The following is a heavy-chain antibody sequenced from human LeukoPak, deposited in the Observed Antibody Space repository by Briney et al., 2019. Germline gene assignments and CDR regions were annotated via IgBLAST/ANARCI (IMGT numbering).Heavy chain of an antibody. J-gene: IGHJ3*02. V-gene: IGHV4-59*01. CDR1: GGSISSYY. CDR3: ARAGYDFWSGYYYPADAFDI. CDR2: IYYSGST. D-gene: IGHD3-3*01. Sequence: SETLSLTCTVSGGSISSYYWSWIRQPPGKGLERIGYIYYSGSTNYNPSLKSRVTISVDTSKNQFSLKLSSVTAADTAVYYCARAGYDFWSGYYYPADAFDIWGQGTMVTVSS.